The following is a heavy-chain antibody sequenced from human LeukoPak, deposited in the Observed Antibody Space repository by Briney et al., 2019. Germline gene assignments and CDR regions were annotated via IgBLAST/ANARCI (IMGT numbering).Heavy chain of an antibody. CDR3: AGRRVLDAYFDY. CDR2: IYSGDNT. CDR1: GFTVSNNY. Sequence: GGSLRLSCAASGFTVSNNYMSWVRQAPGKGREWVSVIYSGDNTYYVESVKGRFTISRDNSKNTLFLQMNRLRAEDSAVYYCAGRRVLDAYFDYWGQGTLVTVSS. D-gene: IGHD3-16*01. J-gene: IGHJ4*02. V-gene: IGHV3-66*02.